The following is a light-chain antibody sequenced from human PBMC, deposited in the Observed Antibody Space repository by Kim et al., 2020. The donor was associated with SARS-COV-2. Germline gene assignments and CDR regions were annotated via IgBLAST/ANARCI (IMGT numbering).Light chain of an antibody. J-gene: IGKJ2*01. Sequence: EIVLTQSPGTLSLSPGERATLSCRASQSVSSSYLAWYQQKPGQAPRLLIYGASSRATGIPDRFSGSGSGTDFTLTISRLEPEDFAVYYCQQYGSSPRYTFGQGIKLEI. CDR3: QQYGSSPRYT. CDR2: GAS. V-gene: IGKV3-20*01. CDR1: QSVSSSY.